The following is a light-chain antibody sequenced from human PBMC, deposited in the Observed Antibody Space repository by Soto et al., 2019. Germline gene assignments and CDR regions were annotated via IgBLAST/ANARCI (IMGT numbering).Light chain of an antibody. J-gene: IGLJ7*01. CDR3: SSYKSGNTHAV. CDR2: DVV. V-gene: IGLV2-14*03. Sequence: QSALTQPASVSGSPGQSITISCTGTSSDVGGYNYVSWYQHHPGKAPKLMIYDVVNRPSGVSNRFSGSKSGNTASLTISGLQAEDEADYYCSSYKSGNTHAVFGGGTQLTVL. CDR1: SSDVGGYNY.